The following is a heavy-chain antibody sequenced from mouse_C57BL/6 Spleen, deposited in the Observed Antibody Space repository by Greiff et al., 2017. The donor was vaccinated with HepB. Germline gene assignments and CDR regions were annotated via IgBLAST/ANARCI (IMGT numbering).Heavy chain of an antibody. CDR3: ARRVGDGYFDY. J-gene: IGHJ2*01. CDR1: GYTFTSYW. CDR2: IDPSDSET. Sequence: QVQLQQPGAELVRPGSSVKLSCKASGYTFTSYWMHWVKQRPIQGLDWIGNIDPSDSETHYNQKFKDKATLTVDKSSSTAYMQLSSLTSEDSAVYYCARRVGDGYFDYWGQGTTLTVSS. V-gene: IGHV1-52*01. D-gene: IGHD2-3*01.